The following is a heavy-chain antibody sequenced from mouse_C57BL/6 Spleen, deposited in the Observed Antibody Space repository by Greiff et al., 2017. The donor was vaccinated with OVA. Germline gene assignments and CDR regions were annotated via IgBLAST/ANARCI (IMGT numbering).Heavy chain of an antibody. Sequence: EVQVVESGGGLVKPGGSLKLSCAASGFTFSSYTMSWVRQTPEKRLEWVATISGGGGNTYYPDSVKGRFTISRDNAKNTLYLQMSSLRSEDTALYYCARHDLAYYSNPWFAYWGQGTLVTVSA. CDR2: ISGGGGNT. CDR1: GFTFSSYT. V-gene: IGHV5-9*01. D-gene: IGHD2-5*01. CDR3: ARHDLAYYSNPWFAY. J-gene: IGHJ3*01.